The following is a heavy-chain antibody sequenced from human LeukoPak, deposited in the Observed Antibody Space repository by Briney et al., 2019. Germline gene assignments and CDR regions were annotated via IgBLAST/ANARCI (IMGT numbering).Heavy chain of an antibody. J-gene: IGHJ4*02. D-gene: IGHD1-26*01. Sequence: GGSLRLSCSASGFTFSTYTMNWVRQAPGKGLEWVSSISGSSTYIYYADSVKGRFTISRDNAKNSLYLQMNSLRAEDTAVYYCARGGGRELLTFFDYWGQGTLVTVSS. CDR1: GFTFSTYT. CDR2: ISGSSTYI. CDR3: ARGGGRELLTFFDY. V-gene: IGHV3-21*01.